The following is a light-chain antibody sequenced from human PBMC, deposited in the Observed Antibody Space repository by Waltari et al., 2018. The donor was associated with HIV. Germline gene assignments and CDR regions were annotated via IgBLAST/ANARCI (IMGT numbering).Light chain of an antibody. J-gene: IGLJ3*02. V-gene: IGLV2-14*01. CDR3: SSYTSSSTLV. Sequence: QSALTQPASVSGSPGQSITISCTGTSSAVGGYNYVSWYQHHPGKAPKLMIYEVSYRPSGVSNRFSGSKSGNTASLTISGLQAEDEADYYCSSYTSSSTLVFGGGTKLTVL. CDR1: SSAVGGYNY. CDR2: EVS.